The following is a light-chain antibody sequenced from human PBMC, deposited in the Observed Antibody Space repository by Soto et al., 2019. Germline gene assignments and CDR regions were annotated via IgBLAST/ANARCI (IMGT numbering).Light chain of an antibody. CDR2: DAS. CDR1: QSVRNNY. J-gene: IGKJ4*01. Sequence: EIVLTQSPDTLSLSPGERATLSCRASQSVRNNYLAWYQLKPGQAPRFLIYDASSRATGIPDRFSGSGSGTDFTLTINRLEPEDFAVYYCQQYGSTPLTFGGGTKVDIE. CDR3: QQYGSTPLT. V-gene: IGKV3-20*01.